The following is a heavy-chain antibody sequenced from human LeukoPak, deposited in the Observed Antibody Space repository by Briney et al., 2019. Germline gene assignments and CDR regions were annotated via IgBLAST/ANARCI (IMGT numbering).Heavy chain of an antibody. CDR3: ATDTAIAAAGTIDFYYYYGMDV. CDR1: GYTLTELS. D-gene: IGHD6-13*01. CDR2: FDPEDGET. Sequence: ASVKVSCKVSGYTLTELSMHWVRQAPGKGLEWMGGFDPEDGETIYAQKFQGRVTMTEDTSTDTAYMELSSLRSEDTAVYYCATDTAIAAAGTIDFYYYYGMDVWGQGTTVTVSS. V-gene: IGHV1-24*01. J-gene: IGHJ6*02.